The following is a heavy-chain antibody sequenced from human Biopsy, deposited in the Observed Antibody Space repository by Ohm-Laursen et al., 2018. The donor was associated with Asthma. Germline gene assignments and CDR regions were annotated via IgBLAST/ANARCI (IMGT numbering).Heavy chain of an antibody. CDR2: ISFDGTNK. Sequence: RSLRLSCTASGFSFSSYGMHWVRQTPGKGLEWVAVISFDGTNKYYADSVKGRFTISRDNSKNTLDLQMNSLSAEDSAVYYCARVDGVVESATRMGGMDVWGQGTTVTVSS. D-gene: IGHD2-15*01. CDR3: ARVDGVVESATRMGGMDV. J-gene: IGHJ6*02. V-gene: IGHV3-30*03. CDR1: GFSFSSYG.